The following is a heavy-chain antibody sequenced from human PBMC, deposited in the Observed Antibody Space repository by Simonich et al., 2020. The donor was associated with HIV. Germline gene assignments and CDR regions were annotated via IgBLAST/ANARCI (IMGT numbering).Heavy chain of an antibody. J-gene: IGHJ3*02. D-gene: IGHD3-22*01. Sequence: QVQLQQWGAGLLKPSETLSLTCAVYGGSFSGYYWSWIPQPPGKGLEWIGEINHRGSTNSHPSLKSRVTLSVDTSKNHFSLKLSSVTAADTAVYYCASLDPMYYYDSSGYFDDAFDIWGQGTMVTVSS. V-gene: IGHV4-34*01. CDR1: GGSFSGYY. CDR2: INHRGST. CDR3: ASLDPMYYYDSSGYFDDAFDI.